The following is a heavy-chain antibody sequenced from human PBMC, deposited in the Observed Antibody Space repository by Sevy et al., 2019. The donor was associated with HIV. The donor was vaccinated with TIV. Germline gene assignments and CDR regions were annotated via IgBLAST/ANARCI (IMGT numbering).Heavy chain of an antibody. V-gene: IGHV3-30*02. CDR2: IQYDGSIQ. CDR1: GFTLSNYD. CDR3: AKRGSKSGYALGY. Sequence: GGSLRLSCIESGFTLSNYDIHWVRQAAGKGLEWVAFIQYDGSIQYYADSVKGRFTISRDNSKNTLYLQMNSLRPEDTAISYCAKRGSKSGYALGYWGQGTLVTVSS. D-gene: IGHD5-12*01. J-gene: IGHJ4*02.